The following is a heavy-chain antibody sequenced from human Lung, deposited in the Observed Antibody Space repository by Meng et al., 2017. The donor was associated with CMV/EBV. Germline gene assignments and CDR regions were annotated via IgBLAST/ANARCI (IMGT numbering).Heavy chain of an antibody. D-gene: IGHD2-15*01. Sequence: GESLKISCAASGFSFNIYAMSWVRQAPGRGLEWVSLIYSSGSTTNYADSVKGRFTISRDNSKNTLYLQLRNLRVKGTGIYYCLKFYSDIKSYWGPGTVVTVSS. CDR3: LKFYSDIKSY. CDR2: IYSSGSTT. V-gene: IGHV3-23*03. CDR1: GFSFNIYA. J-gene: IGHJ4*02.